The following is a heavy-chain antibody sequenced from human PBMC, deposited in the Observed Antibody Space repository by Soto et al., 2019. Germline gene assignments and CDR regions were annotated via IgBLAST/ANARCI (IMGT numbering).Heavy chain of an antibody. D-gene: IGHD6-6*01. Sequence: SQTLSLTCAISGDSVSSNSSAWNWIRQSPSRGLEWLGRTYYRSKWYNDYAVSVKSRITINPDTSKNQFSLQLNSVTPEDTAVYYCARDPLAARFSVYGMDVWGQGTTVTVSS. CDR3: ARDPLAARFSVYGMDV. CDR2: TYYRSKWYN. V-gene: IGHV6-1*01. CDR1: GDSVSSNSSA. J-gene: IGHJ6*02.